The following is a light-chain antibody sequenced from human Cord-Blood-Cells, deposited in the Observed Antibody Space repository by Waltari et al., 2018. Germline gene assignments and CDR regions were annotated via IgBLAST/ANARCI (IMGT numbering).Light chain of an antibody. V-gene: IGKV3-11*01. CDR2: AAS. J-gene: IGKJ4*01. CDR1: QSVSSY. CDR3: QQRSNWPT. Sequence: DIVLTQSPATLSLSPGERATLSSRASQSVSSYLDWSQQKPGQAPRLLIYAASNRATGIPARFSGSGSRTDFTLTISSLEPEDFAVYYCQQRSNWPTFGGGTKVEIK.